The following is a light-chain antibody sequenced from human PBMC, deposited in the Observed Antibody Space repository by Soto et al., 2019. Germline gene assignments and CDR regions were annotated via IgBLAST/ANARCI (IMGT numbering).Light chain of an antibody. Sequence: DIQMTQSPSALSASVGDRVTITCKASQDISNYLNWYQQKPGKAPKLLIYDASNLETGVPSRFSGSGSGTDFTFTISSLQAEDIAADYCQQYDNLPYTFGQGTRLEIK. V-gene: IGKV1-33*01. CDR2: DAS. CDR1: QDISNY. J-gene: IGKJ5*01. CDR3: QQYDNLPYT.